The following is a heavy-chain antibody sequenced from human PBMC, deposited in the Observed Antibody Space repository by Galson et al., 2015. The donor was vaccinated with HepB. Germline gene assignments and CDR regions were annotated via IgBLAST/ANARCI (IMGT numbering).Heavy chain of an antibody. D-gene: IGHD2-21*01. Sequence: SLRLSCAASGFTFSDYYMSWIRQAPGKGLEWVSYISSSGSTIYYADSVKGRFTISRDNAKNSLYLQMNSQRAEDTAVYYCAREAIAVNAFDIWGQGTMVTVSS. CDR2: ISSSGSTI. V-gene: IGHV3-11*01. CDR3: AREAIAVNAFDI. CDR1: GFTFSDYY. J-gene: IGHJ3*02.